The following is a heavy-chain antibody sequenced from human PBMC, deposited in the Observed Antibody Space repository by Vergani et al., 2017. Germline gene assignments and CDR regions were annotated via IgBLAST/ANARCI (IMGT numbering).Heavy chain of an antibody. CDR2: IIPILGIA. J-gene: IGHJ4*02. D-gene: IGHD4-23*01. V-gene: IGHV1-69*08. CDR3: ARDGAVVTLDY. Sequence: QVQLVQSGAEVKKPGSSVKVSCKASGGTFSSYTISWVRQAPGQGLEWMGRIIPILGIANNSQKFQGRVTITADKSTSTAYMELSSLRSEDTAVYYCARDGAVVTLDYWGQGTLVTVSS. CDR1: GGTFSSYT.